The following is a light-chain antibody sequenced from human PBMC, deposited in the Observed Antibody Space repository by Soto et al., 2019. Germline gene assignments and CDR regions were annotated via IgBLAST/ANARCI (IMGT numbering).Light chain of an antibody. Sequence: DIQMTQSPSSLAASVGDRVTITCRASKSFGTYLNWYQQKPGKAPKLLIYAASSLQSGVPSRFSGSGSGTDFTLTISSLQPEDFATYYCQLSLSTPYIFGQGTKLEIK. V-gene: IGKV1-39*01. CDR1: KSFGTY. CDR2: AAS. J-gene: IGKJ2*01. CDR3: QLSLSTPYI.